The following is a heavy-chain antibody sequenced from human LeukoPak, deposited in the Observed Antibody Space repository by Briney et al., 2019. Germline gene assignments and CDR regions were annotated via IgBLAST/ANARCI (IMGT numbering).Heavy chain of an antibody. D-gene: IGHD1-20*01. V-gene: IGHV3-11*06. J-gene: IGHJ4*02. CDR1: GFTFSDYY. Sequence: GGSLRLSCAASGFTFSDYYMSWIRQAPGKGLEWVSYISSSSSYIYYADSVKGRFTISRDNAKNSLYLQMNSLRAEDTAVYYCAREYVTGTSSLDYWGQGTLVTVSS. CDR2: ISSSSSYI. CDR3: AREYVTGTSSLDY.